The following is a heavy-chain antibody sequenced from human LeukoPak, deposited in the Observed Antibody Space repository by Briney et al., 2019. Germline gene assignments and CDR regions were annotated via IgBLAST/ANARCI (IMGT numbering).Heavy chain of an antibody. J-gene: IGHJ4*02. V-gene: IGHV1-69*13. D-gene: IGHD3-22*01. CDR2: IIPIFGTA. CDR1: GGTFSSYA. CDR3: ARAQYYYDSSGYYYLSDY. Sequence: SVKVSCKASGGTFSSYAISWVQQAPGQGLEWMGGIIPIFGTANYAQKFQGRVTITADESTSTAYMELSSLRSEDTAVYYCARAQYYYDSSGYYYLSDYWGQGTLVTVSS.